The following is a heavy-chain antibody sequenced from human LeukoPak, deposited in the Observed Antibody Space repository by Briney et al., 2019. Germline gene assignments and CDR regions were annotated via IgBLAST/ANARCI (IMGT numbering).Heavy chain of an antibody. J-gene: IGHJ3*01. CDR1: GFSFSKYK. Sequence: PGGSLRLSCAASGFSFSKYKMNWVRQAPGKGLECVSHITTSGGTAYYADSVKGRFTISRGNAKNLLYLQMDSLRAEDTAVYYCARDWPGWSAFDVWGHGTMVTVSS. V-gene: IGHV3-48*01. CDR2: ITTSGGTA. D-gene: IGHD2-15*01. CDR3: ARDWPGWSAFDV.